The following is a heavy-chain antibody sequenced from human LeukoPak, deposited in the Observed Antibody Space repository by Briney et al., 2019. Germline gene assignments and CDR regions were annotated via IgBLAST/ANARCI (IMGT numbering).Heavy chain of an antibody. CDR1: GFTFSSYS. CDR2: ISSSSSYI. Sequence: PGGSLRLSCAASGFTFSSYSMNWVRQAPGKGLEWVSSISSSSSYIYYADSVKGRFTISRDNAKNSLYLQMNSLRAEDTAVYYCARDSYYDFWSGYYTNYYYFDHWGQGTLVTVSS. D-gene: IGHD3-3*01. J-gene: IGHJ4*02. V-gene: IGHV3-21*01. CDR3: ARDSYYDFWSGYYTNYYYFDH.